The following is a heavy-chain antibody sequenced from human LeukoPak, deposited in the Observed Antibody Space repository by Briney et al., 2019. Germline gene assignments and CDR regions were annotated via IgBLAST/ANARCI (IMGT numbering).Heavy chain of an antibody. V-gene: IGHV3-23*01. D-gene: IGHD4-17*01. CDR1: GFTFSNYA. CDR3: ARDPNGDYIGAFEF. Sequence: GSLRLSFAASGFTFSNYAVMWVRQAPGQGLEWVSAITIGGAPRYADSVKGRFTISRDSSKNTLYLQMNSLRAEDTAQYFCARDPNGDYIGAFEFWGRGTVVTVSS. J-gene: IGHJ3*01. CDR2: ITIGGAP.